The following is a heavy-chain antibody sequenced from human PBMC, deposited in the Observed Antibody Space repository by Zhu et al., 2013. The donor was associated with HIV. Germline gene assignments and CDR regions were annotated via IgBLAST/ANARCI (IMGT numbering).Heavy chain of an antibody. J-gene: IGHJ3*02. CDR1: GGSISSYY. CDR3: ARSPTWLGRVAFDI. V-gene: IGHV4-59*12. Sequence: QVQLQESGPGLVKPSETLSLTCTVSGGSISSYYWSWIRQPPGKGLEWIGYIYYSGSTNYNPSLKSRVTISVDKSKNQFSLKLSSVTAADTAVYYCARSPTWLGRVAFDIWGQGTMVTVSS. D-gene: IGHD6-19*01. CDR2: IYYSGST.